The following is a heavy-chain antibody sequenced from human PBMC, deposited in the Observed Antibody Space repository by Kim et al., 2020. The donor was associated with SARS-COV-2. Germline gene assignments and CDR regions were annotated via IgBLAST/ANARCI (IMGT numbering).Heavy chain of an antibody. J-gene: IGHJ4*02. CDR1: GGSISSSNW. Sequence: SETLSLTCAVSGGSISSSNWWSWVRQPPGKGLEWIGEIFHTGTTNYSPSLKSRVTISVDKSKNQFSLKLSSVTAADTAVYYCARAWRGNDYWGQGTLVTVSS. D-gene: IGHD3-3*01. CDR2: IFHTGTT. CDR3: ARAWRGNDY. V-gene: IGHV4-4*02.